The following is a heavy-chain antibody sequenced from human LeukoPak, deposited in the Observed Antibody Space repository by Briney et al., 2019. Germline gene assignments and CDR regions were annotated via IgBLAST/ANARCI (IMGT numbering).Heavy chain of an antibody. CDR1: GYSISSGYY. J-gene: IGHJ4*02. D-gene: IGHD3-10*01. CDR2: IYHSGST. V-gene: IGHV4-38-2*02. CDR3: AREITMVRGVHIDY. Sequence: SETLSLTCAVSGYSISSGYYWGWIRQPPGKGPEWIGSIYHSGSTYYNPSLKSRVTISVDTSKNQFSLKLSSVTAADTAVYYCAREITMVRGVHIDYWGQGTLVTVSS.